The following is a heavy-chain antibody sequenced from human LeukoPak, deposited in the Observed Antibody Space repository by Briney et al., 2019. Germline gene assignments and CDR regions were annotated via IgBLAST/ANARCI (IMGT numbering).Heavy chain of an antibody. CDR3: ARQDYDILTGYYNGAFDI. CDR2: INHSGST. D-gene: IGHD3-9*01. V-gene: IGHV4-34*01. J-gene: IGHJ3*02. Sequence: SETLSLTCAVYGGSFSGYYWSWIRQPPGKGLEWIGEINHSGSTNYNPSLKSRVTIPVDTSKNQFSLKLSSVTAADTAVYYCARQDYDILTGYYNGAFDIWGQGTMVTVSS. CDR1: GGSFSGYY.